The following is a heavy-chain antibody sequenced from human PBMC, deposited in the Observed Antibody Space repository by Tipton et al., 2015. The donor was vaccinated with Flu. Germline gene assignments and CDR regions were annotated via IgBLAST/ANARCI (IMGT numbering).Heavy chain of an antibody. CDR1: GGSISSSSFY. CDR2: MYYSGST. Sequence: TLSLTCTISGGSISSSSFYWGWIRQSPGKGLEWIGSMYYSGSTYYNPSLKSRVTISVDTSKNQFSLKLHSVTAADTAVYYCAGGYNIYCLGLWGKGSLVTVSS. J-gene: IGHJ4*02. V-gene: IGHV4-39*07. CDR3: AGGYNIYCLGL. D-gene: IGHD1-1*01.